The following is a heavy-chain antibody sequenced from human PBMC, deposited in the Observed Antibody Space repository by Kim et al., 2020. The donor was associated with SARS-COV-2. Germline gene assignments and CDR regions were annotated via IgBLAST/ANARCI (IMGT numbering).Heavy chain of an antibody. CDR1: GGSISSYY. D-gene: IGHD2-21*02. CDR2: IYYSGST. CDR3: ARGLVVVTATPYWFDP. Sequence: SETLSLTCTVSGGSISSYYWSWIRQPPGKGLEWIGYIYYSGSTNYNPSLKSRVTISVDTSKNQFSLKLSSVTAADTAVYYCARGLVVVTATPYWFDPWGQRTLVTVSS. J-gene: IGHJ5*02. V-gene: IGHV4-59*01.